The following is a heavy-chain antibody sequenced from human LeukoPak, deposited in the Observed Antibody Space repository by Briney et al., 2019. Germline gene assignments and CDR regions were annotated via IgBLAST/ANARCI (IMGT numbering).Heavy chain of an antibody. CDR2: INHSGST. CDR1: GASLSGYY. CDR3: ARFRSIDIVVVPAAMSRNNWFDP. D-gene: IGHD2-2*01. V-gene: IGHV4-34*01. Sequence: SETLSLTCAVYGASLSGYYWSWIRQPPGKGLEWIGEINHSGSTNYNPSLKSRVTISVDTSKNQFSLKLSSVTAADTAVYYCARFRSIDIVVVPAAMSRNNWFDPWGQGTLVTVSS. J-gene: IGHJ5*02.